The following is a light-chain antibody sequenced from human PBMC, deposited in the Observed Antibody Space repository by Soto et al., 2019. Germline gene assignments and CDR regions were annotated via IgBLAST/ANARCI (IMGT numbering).Light chain of an antibody. V-gene: IGKV3-15*01. CDR3: QKYNSAPRT. J-gene: IGKJ1*01. CDR2: GAS. Sequence: EIVMTQSPATLSVSPGERATLSCRASQSISNNLAWYQHKPGQPPRLLIFGASTRATGIPARFSGSGSGTEFTLTISSLQPEDVATYYCQKYNSAPRTFGQGTKVEIK. CDR1: QSISNN.